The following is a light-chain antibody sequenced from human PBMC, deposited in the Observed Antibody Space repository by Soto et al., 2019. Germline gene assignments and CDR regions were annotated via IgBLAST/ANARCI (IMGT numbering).Light chain of an antibody. CDR2: SAS. Sequence: EIVMTQSPATLSVSPGERATLSCRASQSVSSNLAWYQQKPGQAPRLLIYSASTRATGIQARFSGSGSGTEFTLTISSLQSEDFAVYYCQQYNKWPRGFTFGPGTKVDIK. V-gene: IGKV3-15*01. CDR1: QSVSSN. CDR3: QQYNKWPRGFT. J-gene: IGKJ3*01.